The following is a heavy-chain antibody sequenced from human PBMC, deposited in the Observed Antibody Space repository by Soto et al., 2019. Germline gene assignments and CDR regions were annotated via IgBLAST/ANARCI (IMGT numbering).Heavy chain of an antibody. CDR2: IYYSGST. CDR1: GGSISSYY. D-gene: IGHD3-16*01. CDR3: ARLSGYDYIWGSFTAQEYYYYMDV. V-gene: IGHV4-59*08. Sequence: PSETLSLTCTVSGGSISSYYWSWIRQPPGKGLEWIGYIYYSGSTNYNPSLKSRVTISVDTSKNQFSLKLSSVTAADTAVYYCARLSGYDYIWGSFTAQEYYYYMDVWGKGTTVTVS. J-gene: IGHJ6*03.